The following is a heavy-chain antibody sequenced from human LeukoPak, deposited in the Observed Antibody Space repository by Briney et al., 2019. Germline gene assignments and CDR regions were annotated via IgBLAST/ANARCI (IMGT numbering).Heavy chain of an antibody. J-gene: IGHJ6*03. V-gene: IGHV3-23*01. CDR3: AKGSIVGATLYYYYMDV. CDR1: GFTFSSYA. Sequence: GGSLRLSCAASGFTFSSYAMSWVRQAPGKGLEWVSAISGSGGSTYYADSVKGRFTISRDNSKNTLYLQMNSLGAEDTAVYYCAKGSIVGATLYYYYMDVWGKGTTVTVSS. CDR2: ISGSGGST. D-gene: IGHD1-26*01.